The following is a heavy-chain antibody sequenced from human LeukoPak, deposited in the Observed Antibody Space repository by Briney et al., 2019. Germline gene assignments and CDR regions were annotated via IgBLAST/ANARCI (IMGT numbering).Heavy chain of an antibody. V-gene: IGHV4-39*01. CDR1: GGSISSSSYY. J-gene: IGHJ3*02. CDR2: IYYSGST. Sequence: SETLSLTCTVSGGSISSSSYYWGWIRQPPGKGLEWIGSIYYSGSTYYNPSLKSRVTISVDMSKNQFSLKLSSVTAADTAVYYCARLVTHYDFWSGLPDAFDIWGQGTMVTVSS. D-gene: IGHD3-3*01. CDR3: ARLVTHYDFWSGLPDAFDI.